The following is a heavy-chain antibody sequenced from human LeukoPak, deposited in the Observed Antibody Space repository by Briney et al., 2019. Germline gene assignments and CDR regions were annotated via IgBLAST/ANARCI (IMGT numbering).Heavy chain of an antibody. CDR3: ARAPRSRGFDY. V-gene: IGHV1-8*01. J-gene: IGHJ4*02. CDR1: GYTFTSYD. CDR2: MNPNSGAT. D-gene: IGHD3-10*01. Sequence: ASVKVSCKASGYTFTSYDFNWLRQATGQGPEWMGWMNPNSGATGYAQKFQGRVTMTRSASINTAYMELTNLRSEDTAVYYCARAPRSRGFDYWGQGTLVTVSS.